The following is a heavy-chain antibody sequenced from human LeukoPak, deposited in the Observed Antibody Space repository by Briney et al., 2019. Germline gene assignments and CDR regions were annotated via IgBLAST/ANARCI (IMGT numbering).Heavy chain of an antibody. V-gene: IGHV3-23*01. D-gene: IGHD1-7*01. J-gene: IGHJ4*02. CDR2: ISGGGGST. CDR1: GFTFSRYA. CDR3: AKSPAGYNWNYDY. Sequence: GGSLRLSCAASGFTFSRYAVSWVGQAPGKGLGWVSTISGGGGSTYYADSVKGRFTISRDNSNNTLNPPMNSLRAEDTAVYDCAKSPAGYNWNYDYWGQGTLVTVSP.